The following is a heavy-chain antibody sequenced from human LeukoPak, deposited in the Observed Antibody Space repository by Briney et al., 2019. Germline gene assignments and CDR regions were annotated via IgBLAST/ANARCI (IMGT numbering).Heavy chain of an antibody. Sequence: GGSLRLSCAASGFTFSSYGMHWVRQAPGKGLEWVAVISYDGSNEYYADSVKGRFTISRDNSKNTLYLQMNSLRAEDTAVYYCAKDFLTDIVVVVAATSYGMDVWGKGTTVTVSS. CDR2: ISYDGSNE. D-gene: IGHD2-15*01. CDR3: AKDFLTDIVVVVAATSYGMDV. J-gene: IGHJ6*04. CDR1: GFTFSSYG. V-gene: IGHV3-30*18.